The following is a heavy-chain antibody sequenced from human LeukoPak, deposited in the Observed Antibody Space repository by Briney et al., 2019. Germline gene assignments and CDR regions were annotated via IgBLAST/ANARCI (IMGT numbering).Heavy chain of an antibody. J-gene: IGHJ4*02. CDR1: GFTFTDYW. CDR2: IKQDGSVK. Sequence: TGGSLRLSCAASGFTFTDYWMTWVRQAPGKGLEWVANIKQDGSVKYYVDSVKGRFTISRDNAQNSLYLQMNSLRAEDTAVYYCARDEPDYWGQGTLVPVSS. CDR3: ARDEPDY. V-gene: IGHV3-7*01.